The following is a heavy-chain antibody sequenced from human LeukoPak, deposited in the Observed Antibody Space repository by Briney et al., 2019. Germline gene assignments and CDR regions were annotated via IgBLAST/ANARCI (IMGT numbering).Heavy chain of an antibody. CDR2: ISSSSSYI. J-gene: IGHJ4*02. CDR1: GLTFSSYS. Sequence: GSLRLSCAASGLTFSSYSMNWVRQAPGKGLEWVSSISSSSSYIYYADSVKGRFTISRDNAKNSLYLQMNSLRAEDTAVYYCASLEYSSSSSFDYWGQGTLVTVSS. CDR3: ASLEYSSSSSFDY. D-gene: IGHD6-6*01. V-gene: IGHV3-21*01.